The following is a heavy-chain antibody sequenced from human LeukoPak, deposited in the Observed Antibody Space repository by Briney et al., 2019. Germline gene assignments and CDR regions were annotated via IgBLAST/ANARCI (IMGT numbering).Heavy chain of an antibody. CDR1: GGTFSSYA. CDR2: IIPIFGTA. CDR3: ARGHDSSGSLAELDYYYYGMDV. Sequence: SVKVSCKASGGTFSSYAISWVRQAPGQGLEWMGGIIPIFGTANYAQKFQGRVTITADESTSTAYMELSSLRSEDTAVYYCARGHDSSGSLAELDYYYYGMDVWGQGTTVTVSS. D-gene: IGHD3-22*01. V-gene: IGHV1-69*13. J-gene: IGHJ6*02.